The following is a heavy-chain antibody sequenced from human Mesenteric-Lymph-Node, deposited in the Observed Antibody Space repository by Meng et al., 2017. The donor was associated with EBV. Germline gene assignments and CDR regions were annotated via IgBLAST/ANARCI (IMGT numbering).Heavy chain of an antibody. CDR2: INHSGST. Sequence: QLPLTHWGAGLFKPSETPSLTCAVYGGSFSCSYWSWLRQPPGNGLEGIGEINHSGSTNYNPSLKSRVTISVDTSKNQFSLKLSSVTAAGTAVYYCARGPNYWYFDLWGRGTLVTVSS. J-gene: IGHJ2*01. V-gene: IGHV4-34*01. CDR1: GGSFSCSY. CDR3: ARGPNYWYFDL.